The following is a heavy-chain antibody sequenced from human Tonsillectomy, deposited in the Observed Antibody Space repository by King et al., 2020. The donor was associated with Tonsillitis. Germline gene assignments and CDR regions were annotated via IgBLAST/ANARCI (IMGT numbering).Heavy chain of an antibody. J-gene: IGHJ4*02. CDR3: TKATENLWFGESLGYYFDY. Sequence: QLVQSGGGLVQPGRSLRLSCAASGFTFDDYAMHWVRQVPGKGLEWVSGISWNSGNIGYADSVQGRFTISRDNANNFLYLQMNSLRAEDTALYYCTKATENLWFGESLGYYFDYWGQGSLVTVSS. CDR1: GFTFDDYA. V-gene: IGHV3-9*01. CDR2: ISWNSGNI. D-gene: IGHD3-10*01.